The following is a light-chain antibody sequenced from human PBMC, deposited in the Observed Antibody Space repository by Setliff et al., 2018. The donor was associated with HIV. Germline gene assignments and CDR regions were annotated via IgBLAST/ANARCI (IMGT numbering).Light chain of an antibody. V-gene: IGLV1-44*01. CDR3: AAWDDSLTGFYV. Sequence: QKVTISCSGSSSNIGSNTVNWYQQLPGTAPKLLIYSSNVRPSRVPDRFSGSKSGSSASLAITGLQSEDEGDYYCAAWDDSLTGFYVFGSGTKVTVL. CDR2: SSN. CDR1: SSNIGSNT. J-gene: IGLJ1*01.